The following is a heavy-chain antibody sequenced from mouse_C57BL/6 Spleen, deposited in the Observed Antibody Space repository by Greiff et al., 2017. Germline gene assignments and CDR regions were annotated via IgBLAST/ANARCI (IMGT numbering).Heavy chain of an antibody. D-gene: IGHD2-2*01. CDR3: ARCDGYDRYAMGY. J-gene: IGHJ4*01. CDR2: IDPSGSYT. V-gene: IGHV1-50*01. Sequence: QVQLQQSGAELVKPGASVKLSCKASGYTFTSYWMQWVKQRPGQGLEWIGEIDPSGSYTNYNQKFKGKATLTADTSSSTAYMQLSSLTSEYSAVYYCARCDGYDRYAMGYWGQGASVTVSS. CDR1: GYTFTSYW.